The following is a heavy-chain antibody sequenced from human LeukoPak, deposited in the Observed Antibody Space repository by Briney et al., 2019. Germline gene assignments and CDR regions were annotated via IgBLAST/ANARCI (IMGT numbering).Heavy chain of an antibody. J-gene: IGHJ4*02. CDR2: IYYSGST. CDR3: ARGGSYYGYFDD. Sequence: SETLSLTCTVSGGSISSYYWGWIRQPPGKGLEWIGYIYYSGSTNYNPSLKSRVTISVDASNNQFSLKLSSVTAADTAVYYCARGGSYYGYFDDWGQGTLVTVSS. D-gene: IGHD1-26*01. V-gene: IGHV4-59*01. CDR1: GGSISSYY.